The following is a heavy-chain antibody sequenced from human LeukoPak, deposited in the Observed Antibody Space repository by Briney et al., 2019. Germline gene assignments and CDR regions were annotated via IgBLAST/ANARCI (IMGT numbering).Heavy chain of an antibody. V-gene: IGHV4-39*07. CDR1: GASISSSSYY. Sequence: PSETLSLTCSVSGASISSSSYYWGWIRQPPGKGLEWIGSIYYSGSTYYNPSLKSRVTISVDTSKNQFSLKLSSVTAADTAVYYCARVSDSSGWYEDYWGQGTLVTVSS. D-gene: IGHD6-19*01. CDR3: ARVSDSSGWYEDY. J-gene: IGHJ4*02. CDR2: IYYSGST.